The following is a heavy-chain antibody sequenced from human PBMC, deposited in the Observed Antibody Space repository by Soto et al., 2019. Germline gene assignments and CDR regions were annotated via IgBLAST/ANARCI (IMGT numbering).Heavy chain of an antibody. J-gene: IGHJ6*02. D-gene: IGHD1-7*01. V-gene: IGHV3-53*01. CDR2: IYSGGST. CDR1: GFTVSSNY. CDR3: ARELRWNYATWRDCGMDV. Sequence: PGGSLRLSCAASGFTVSSNYMSWVRQAPGKGLEWVSVIYSGGSTYYADSVKGRFTISRDNSKNTLYLQMNSLRAEDTAVYYCARELRWNYATWRDCGMDVRGQGTTVTVSS.